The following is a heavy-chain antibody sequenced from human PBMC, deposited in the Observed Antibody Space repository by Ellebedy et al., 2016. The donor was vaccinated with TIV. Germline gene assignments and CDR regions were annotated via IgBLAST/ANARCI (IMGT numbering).Heavy chain of an antibody. CDR1: GFSVSSNY. D-gene: IGHD3-16*01. CDR3: ARVDRGLAFDI. CDR2: IYSAGST. J-gene: IGHJ3*02. Sequence: GESLKISCAASGFSVSSNYMSSVRQAPGKGLEWVSIIYSAGSTYYADSVKGRFTISRDNSKSTVYLQMNSLRAEDTAVYYCARVDRGLAFDIWGQGTMVTVSS. V-gene: IGHV3-53*01.